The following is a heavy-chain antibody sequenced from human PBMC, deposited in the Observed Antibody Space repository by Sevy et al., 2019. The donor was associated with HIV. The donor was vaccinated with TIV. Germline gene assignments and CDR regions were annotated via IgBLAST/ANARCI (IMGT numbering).Heavy chain of an antibody. D-gene: IGHD6-6*01. CDR2: INPNSGGT. CDR1: GYTFTGYY. J-gene: IGHJ6*02. V-gene: IGHV1-2*02. CDR3: AREKLGSSRYLYFYYGMDV. Sequence: ASVKVSCKASGYTFTGYYMHWVRQAPGQGLEWMGWINPNSGGTNYAQKFQGRVTMTRDTSISTAYMELSRLRSDDTAVYYCAREKLGSSRYLYFYYGMDVWGQGTTVTVSS.